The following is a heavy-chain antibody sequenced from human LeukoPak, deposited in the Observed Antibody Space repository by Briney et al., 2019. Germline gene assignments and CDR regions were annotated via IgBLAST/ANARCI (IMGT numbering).Heavy chain of an antibody. CDR3: AGAYGSGSYYLFDY. Sequence: GGSLRLSCAASGFTFSNFAMSWVRQAPGKGLEWVSSISGSGGSIYYADSVKGRFTISRDNSKNTLYLQMNSLRVEDTAVYHCAGAYGSGSYYLFDYWGQGTLVTVSS. D-gene: IGHD3-10*01. J-gene: IGHJ4*02. CDR1: GFTFSNFA. V-gene: IGHV3-23*01. CDR2: ISGSGGSI.